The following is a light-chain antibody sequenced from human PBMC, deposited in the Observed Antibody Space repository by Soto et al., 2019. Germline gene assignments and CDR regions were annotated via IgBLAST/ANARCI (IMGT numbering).Light chain of an antibody. V-gene: IGKV1-5*03. CDR1: RGVYNS. Sequence: DVQMTQSPATLSASVGDRVTIACRASRGVYNSVAWYQQKPGRAPNLLIYEASSLETEVPSRFTGSGFGTDFTLTISSLQPEDFATYFCQQYSRYPFTFGQGTKVDIK. CDR2: EAS. J-gene: IGKJ3*01. CDR3: QQYSRYPFT.